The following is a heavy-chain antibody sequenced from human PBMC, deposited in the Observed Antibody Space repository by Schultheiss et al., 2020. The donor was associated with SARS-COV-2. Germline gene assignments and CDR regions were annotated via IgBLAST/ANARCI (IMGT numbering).Heavy chain of an antibody. Sequence: KISCKASGGTFSSYAISWVRQAPGQGLEWMGGIIPIFGTANYAQKFQGRVTITADESTSTAYMELSSLRSEDTAVYYCARGWSTWYSVWWYYWGQGTLVTVSS. J-gene: IGHJ4*02. D-gene: IGHD2-21*01. CDR3: ARGWSTWYSVWWYY. CDR1: GGTFSSYA. CDR2: IIPIFGTA. V-gene: IGHV1-69*01.